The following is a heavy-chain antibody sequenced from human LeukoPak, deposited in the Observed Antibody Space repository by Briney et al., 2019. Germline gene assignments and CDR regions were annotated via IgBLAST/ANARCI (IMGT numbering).Heavy chain of an antibody. CDR3: ARASEGAVGYCSSTSCYGDAFDI. D-gene: IGHD2-2*01. CDR1: GFTFSSYA. V-gene: IGHV3-23*01. Sequence: GGSLRLSCAASGFTFSSYAMSWVRQAPGKGLEWVSAISGSGGSTYYADSVKGRFTISRDNSKNTLYLQMNSLRAEDTAVYYCARASEGAVGYCSSTSCYGDAFDIWGQGTMVTVSS. J-gene: IGHJ3*02. CDR2: ISGSGGST.